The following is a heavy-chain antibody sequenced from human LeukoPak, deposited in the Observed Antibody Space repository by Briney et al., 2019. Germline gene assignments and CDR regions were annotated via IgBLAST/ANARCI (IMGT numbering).Heavy chain of an antibody. CDR1: GYTFTSYD. J-gene: IGHJ4*02. D-gene: IGHD2-2*02. Sequence: ASVKVSCKASGYTFTSYDINWVRQATGQGLEWMGWINPNSGNTGYAQKFQGRVTMTRNTSISTAYMELSSLRSEDTAVYYCASNGWYCSSTSCYRGYYFDYWGQGTLVTVSS. CDR3: ASNGWYCSSTSCYRGYYFDY. V-gene: IGHV1-8*01. CDR2: INPNSGNT.